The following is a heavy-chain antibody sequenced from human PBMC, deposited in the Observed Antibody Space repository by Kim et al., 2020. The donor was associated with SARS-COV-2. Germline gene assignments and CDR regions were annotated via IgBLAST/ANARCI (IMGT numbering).Heavy chain of an antibody. CDR1: GFTFSNAW. CDR3: TTDLYGDRGSDAFDI. D-gene: IGHD4-17*01. Sequence: GGSLRLSCAASGFTFSNAWMSWVRQAPGKGLEWVGRIKSKTDGGTTDYAAPVKGRFTISRDDSKNTLYLQMNSLKTEDTAVYYCTTDLYGDRGSDAFDIWGQGTMVTVSS. CDR2: IKSKTDGGTT. V-gene: IGHV3-15*01. J-gene: IGHJ3*02.